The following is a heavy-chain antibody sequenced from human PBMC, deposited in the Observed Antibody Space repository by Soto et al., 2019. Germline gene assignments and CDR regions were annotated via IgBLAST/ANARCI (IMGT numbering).Heavy chain of an antibody. CDR3: VRDFSRIVGATADAFDM. CDR1: GFSFNSYA. V-gene: IGHV3-21*02. CDR2: ISATGYYI. D-gene: IGHD1-26*01. Sequence: EVQLVESGGGLAKPGGSLRLSCVASGFSFNSYAMNWVRLAPGKGPEWAATISATGYYIYYADSVQGRFTISRDNARKSLFLRMNGLRAEDTAVYYCVRDFSRIVGATADAFDMWGQGTTVTVSS. J-gene: IGHJ3*02.